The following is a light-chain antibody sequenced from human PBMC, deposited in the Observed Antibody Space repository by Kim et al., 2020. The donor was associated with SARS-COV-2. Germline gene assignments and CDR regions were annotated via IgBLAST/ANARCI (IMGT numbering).Light chain of an antibody. V-gene: IGLV4-69*01. J-gene: IGLJ3*02. Sequence: QPVLTTSPSASASLGASVKLTCTLSSGHSSNAIAWHQQQPERGPRYLMKLNSDGSHSKGDGIPDRFSGSSSGAERYLTISSLQSEDEADYYCQTWGTGIYVFGGGTQLTVL. CDR1: SGHSSNA. CDR3: QTWGTGIYV. CDR2: LNSDGSH.